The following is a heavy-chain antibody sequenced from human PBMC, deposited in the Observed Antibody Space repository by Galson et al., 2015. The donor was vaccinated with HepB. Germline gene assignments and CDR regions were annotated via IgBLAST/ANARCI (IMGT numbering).Heavy chain of an antibody. D-gene: IGHD5-18*01. CDR1: GYTFTGYY. V-gene: IGHV1-2*06. CDR2: INPNSGGT. J-gene: IGHJ6*03. Sequence: SVKVSCKASGYTFTGYYMHWVRQAPGQGLEWMGRINPNSGGTNYAQKFQGRVTMTRDTSISTAYMELSRLRSDDTAVYYCARDRSYGPNYYYYMDVWGKGTTVTVSS. CDR3: ARDRSYGPNYYYYMDV.